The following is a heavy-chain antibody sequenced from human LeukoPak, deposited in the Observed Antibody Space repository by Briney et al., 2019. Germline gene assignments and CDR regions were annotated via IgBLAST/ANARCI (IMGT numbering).Heavy chain of an antibody. J-gene: IGHJ5*02. CDR2: ISGSGVT. CDR3: AKAVNPDSNGSGKGFDP. V-gene: IGHV3-23*01. CDR1: GFTFRSYA. D-gene: IGHD3-10*01. Sequence: GGSLRLSCAASGFTFRSYALSWVRQAPGKGLEWVSGISGSGVTYYADSVKGRFTISRDNSRNTLYLQMNSLRAEDTAVFYCAKAVNPDSNGSGKGFDPWGRGALVTVSS.